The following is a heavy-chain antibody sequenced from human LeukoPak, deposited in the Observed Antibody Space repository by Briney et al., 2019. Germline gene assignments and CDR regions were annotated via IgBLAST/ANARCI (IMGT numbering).Heavy chain of an antibody. V-gene: IGHV4-4*07. CDR2: IYTSGST. J-gene: IGHJ3*02. D-gene: IGHD6-19*01. Sequence: SETLSLTCIVSGGSISSYYWSWIRQPAGKGLEWIGRIYTSGSTNYNPSLKSRVTMSVDTSKNQFSLKLSSVTAADTAVYYCARDYIAVADGAFDIWGQGTMVTVSS. CDR3: ARDYIAVADGAFDI. CDR1: GGSISSYY.